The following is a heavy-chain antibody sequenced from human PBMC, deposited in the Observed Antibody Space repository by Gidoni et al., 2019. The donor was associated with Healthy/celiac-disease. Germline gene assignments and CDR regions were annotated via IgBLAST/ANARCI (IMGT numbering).Heavy chain of an antibody. Sequence: EVQLVESGGGLVQPGGSLRLSGAASGFTFSSYWMHWVRQAPGKGLVWVSRINSDGSSTSYAASVKGRFTISRDNAKNTLYLQMNSLRAEDTAVYYCAREARLPGFDPWGQGTLVTVSS. V-gene: IGHV3-74*01. CDR2: INSDGSST. J-gene: IGHJ5*02. D-gene: IGHD2-15*01. CDR1: GFTFSSYW. CDR3: AREARLPGFDP.